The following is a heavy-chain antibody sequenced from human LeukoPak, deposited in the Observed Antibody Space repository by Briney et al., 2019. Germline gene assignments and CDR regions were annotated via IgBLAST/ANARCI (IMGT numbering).Heavy chain of an antibody. J-gene: IGHJ3*02. CDR2: IYSGGST. CDR1: GFTVSSNY. Sequence: GGSLRLSCAASGFTVSSNYMSWVRQAPGKGLEWVSVIYSGGSTYYADSVKGRFTISRDNSKNTLYLQMNSLRAEDTAVYYCARDHPRESDAFDIWGQGTMVTVSS. V-gene: IGHV3-66*02. CDR3: ARDHPRESDAFDI.